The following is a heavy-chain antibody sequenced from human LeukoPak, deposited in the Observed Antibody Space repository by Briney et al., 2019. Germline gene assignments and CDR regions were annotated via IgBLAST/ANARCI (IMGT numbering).Heavy chain of an antibody. Sequence: ASVKVSCKASGYTFTGYYMHWVRQAPGQGLEWMGWINPNSGGTNYAQKFQGRVTMTRDTSISTAYMELSRLRSDDTAVYYCARDLDTAMVMGYYYYYGMDVWGQGTTVTVSS. D-gene: IGHD5-18*01. CDR2: INPNSGGT. CDR1: GYTFTGYY. V-gene: IGHV1-2*02. J-gene: IGHJ6*02. CDR3: ARDLDTAMVMGYYYYYGMDV.